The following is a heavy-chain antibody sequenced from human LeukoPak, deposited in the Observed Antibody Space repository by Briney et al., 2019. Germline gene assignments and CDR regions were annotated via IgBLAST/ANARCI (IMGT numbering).Heavy chain of an antibody. Sequence: GGSLRLSCAASGFSFSGYGMHWVRQAPGKGLEWVAVIWYDGSNKYYADSVKGRFTISRDNSKNTLYLQMNSLRAEDTAVYYCAKGELGDCSGGSCYFDYWGQGTLVTVSS. J-gene: IGHJ4*02. CDR1: GFSFSGYG. CDR2: IWYDGSNK. V-gene: IGHV3-33*06. CDR3: AKGELGDCSGGSCYFDY. D-gene: IGHD2-15*01.